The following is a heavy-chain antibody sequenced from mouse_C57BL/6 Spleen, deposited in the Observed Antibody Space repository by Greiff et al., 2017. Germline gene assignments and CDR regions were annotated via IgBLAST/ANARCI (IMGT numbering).Heavy chain of an antibody. D-gene: IGHD1-3*01. CDR1: GYTFTDYY. V-gene: IGHV1-26*01. CDR3: AVRLKGYAMDY. J-gene: IGHJ4*01. CDR2: INPNNGGT. Sequence: VQLQQSGPELVKPGASVKISCKASGYTFTDYYMNWVKQSHGKSLEWIGDINPNNGGTSYNQKFKGKATLTVAKSSSTAYMELRSLTSEDSAVYYCAVRLKGYAMDYWGQGTSVTVSS.